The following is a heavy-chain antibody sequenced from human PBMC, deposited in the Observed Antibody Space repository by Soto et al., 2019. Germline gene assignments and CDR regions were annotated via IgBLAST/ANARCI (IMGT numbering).Heavy chain of an antibody. Sequence: QVQLVESGGGVVQPGRSLRLSCAASGFKFNNYGMHWGRQAPGKGLEWVAVIWNDGNGYYYANSVKGRFTISRDNSKNTLYLQRRSLRAEDTAVYYCARRQISPPTRGAASARGGMDVWGQGTTVHVSS. CDR1: GFKFNNYG. CDR2: IWNDGNGY. CDR3: ARRQISPPTRGAASARGGMDV. D-gene: IGHD6-13*01. V-gene: IGHV3-33*01. J-gene: IGHJ6*02.